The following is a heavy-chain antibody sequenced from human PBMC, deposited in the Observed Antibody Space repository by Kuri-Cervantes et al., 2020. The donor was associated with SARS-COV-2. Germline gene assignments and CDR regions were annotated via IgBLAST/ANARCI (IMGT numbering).Heavy chain of an antibody. V-gene: IGHV1-69*06. CDR1: GGTFSSYA. CDR2: IIPIFGTA. D-gene: IGHD3-3*01. Sequence: SVKVSCKASGGTFSSYAISWVRQASGQGLEWMGGIIPIFGTANYAQKFQGRVTITADKSTSTVYMELSSLRSEDTAVYYCARGPDYDFWSGYYLGGMDVWGQGTTVTVSS. CDR3: ARGPDYDFWSGYYLGGMDV. J-gene: IGHJ6*02.